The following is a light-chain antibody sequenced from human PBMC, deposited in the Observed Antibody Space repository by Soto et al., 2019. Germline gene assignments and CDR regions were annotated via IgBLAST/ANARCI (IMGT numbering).Light chain of an antibody. V-gene: IGLV2-8*01. CDR2: EVT. CDR3: SSYAGSNNLI. J-gene: IGLJ2*01. CDR1: SSDVGTYNY. Sequence: QSALTQPPSASGSPGQSVTISCTGTSSDVGTYNYVSWYQRHPGKAPKLIIYEVTKRPSGVVDRFSGSKSGNTASLTVSGLKADDEADYYCSSYAGSNNLIFGGGTKLTVL.